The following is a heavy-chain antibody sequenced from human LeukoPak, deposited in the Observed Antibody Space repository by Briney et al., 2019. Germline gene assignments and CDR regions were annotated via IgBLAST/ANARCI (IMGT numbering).Heavy chain of an antibody. CDR3: ARMIARYGSGTWAFDI. V-gene: IGHV1-2*02. CDR1: GYTFTGYY. CDR2: INPNSGGT. J-gene: IGHJ3*02. D-gene: IGHD3-10*01. Sequence: ASVKVSCKASGYTFTGYYMHWVRQAPGQGLEWMGWINPNSGGTNYAQKFQGRVTMTRDTSISTAYMELSRLRSDDTAVYYCARMIARYGSGTWAFDIWGQGTMVTVSS.